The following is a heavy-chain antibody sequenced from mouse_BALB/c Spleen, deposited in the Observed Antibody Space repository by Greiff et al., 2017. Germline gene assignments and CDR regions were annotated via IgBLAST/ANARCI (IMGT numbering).Heavy chain of an antibody. V-gene: IGHV5-17*02. J-gene: IGHJ2*01. D-gene: IGHD2-1*01. CDR3: ARGRVYYGNYLDYFDY. CDR2: ISSGSSTI. CDR1: GFTFSSFG. Sequence: EVHLVESGGGLVQPGGSRKLSCAASGFTFSSFGMHWVRQAPEKGLEWVAYISSGSSTIYYADTVKGRFTISRDNPKNNLFLQMTSLRSEDTAMYYCARGRVYYGNYLDYFDYWGQGTTLTVSS.